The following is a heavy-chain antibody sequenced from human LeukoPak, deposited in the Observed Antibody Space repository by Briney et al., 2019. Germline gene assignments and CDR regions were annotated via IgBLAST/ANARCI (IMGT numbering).Heavy chain of an antibody. CDR3: SRDYYGP. J-gene: IGHJ5*02. D-gene: IGHD3-22*01. Sequence: PGGSLRLSCAASGFTVINNYMRWVRQAPGKGLEWVSSIYSGGGTSYADSVKGRFTISRDNSKNTLYLQMNSLRVEDTAMYYCSRDYYGPWGQGTLVTVSS. CDR2: IYSGGGT. V-gene: IGHV3-66*02. CDR1: GFTVINNY.